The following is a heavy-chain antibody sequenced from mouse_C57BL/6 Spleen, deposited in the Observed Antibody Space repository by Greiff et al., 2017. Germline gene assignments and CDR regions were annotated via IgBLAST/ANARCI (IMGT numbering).Heavy chain of an antibody. CDR1: GYTFTSYW. CDR2: LDPSASYT. V-gene: IGHV1-69*01. Sequence: QVQLQQPGAELVMPGASVKLSCKSSGYTFTSYWMHWVKQRPGQGLEWIGELDPSASYTNYNQKFKGKSTLTVDKSSSTAYMQLSSLTSEDYAVYYCARTEGVRYFDYWGQGTTLTVSS. CDR3: ARTEGVRYFDY. D-gene: IGHD5-1*01. J-gene: IGHJ2*01.